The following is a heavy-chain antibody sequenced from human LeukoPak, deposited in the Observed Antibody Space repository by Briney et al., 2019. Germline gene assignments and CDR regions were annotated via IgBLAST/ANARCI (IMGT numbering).Heavy chain of an antibody. J-gene: IGHJ6*02. CDR1: GGTFSSYA. D-gene: IGHD3-3*01. CDR3: ARDPGEITIFGVVIPSDYYGMDV. CDR2: IIPIFGTA. V-gene: IGHV1-69*13. Sequence: GASVKVSCKASGGTFSSYAISWVRQAPGQGLEWMGGIIPIFGTANYAQKFQGRVTITADESTSTAYMELSSLRSEDTAVYYCARDPGEITIFGVVIPSDYYGMDVWGQGTTVTVSS.